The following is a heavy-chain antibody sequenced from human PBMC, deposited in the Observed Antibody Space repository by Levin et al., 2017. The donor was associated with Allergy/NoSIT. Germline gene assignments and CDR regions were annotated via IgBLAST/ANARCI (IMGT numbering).Heavy chain of an antibody. Sequence: LSLTCAASGFIFSSYGMHWVRQAPGKGLEWVAVIWYDGSYKYYADSVKGRFTISRDNSKNTLYLQVNSLRAEDTAVYYCARDGAHYSSSWYRIDYWGQGSLVTVSS. D-gene: IGHD6-13*01. V-gene: IGHV3-33*01. CDR1: GFIFSSYG. J-gene: IGHJ4*02. CDR3: ARDGAHYSSSWYRIDY. CDR2: IWYDGSYK.